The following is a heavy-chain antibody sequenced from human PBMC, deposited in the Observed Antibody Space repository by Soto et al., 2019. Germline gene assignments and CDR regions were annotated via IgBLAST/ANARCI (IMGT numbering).Heavy chain of an antibody. V-gene: IGHV4-34*01. CDR2: INHSGST. CDR3: AGGHSNYEVFYFDY. Sequence: PSETLSLTCAVYGGSFSGYYWSWIRQPPGKGLEWIGEINHSGSTNYNPSLKSRVTISVDTSKNQFSLKLSSVTAADTAVYYCAGGHSNYEVFYFDYWGQGTLVTVSS. CDR1: GGSFSGYY. J-gene: IGHJ4*02. D-gene: IGHD4-4*01.